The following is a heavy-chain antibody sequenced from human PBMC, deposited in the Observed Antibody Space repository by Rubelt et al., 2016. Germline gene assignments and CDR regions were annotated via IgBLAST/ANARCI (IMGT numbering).Heavy chain of an antibody. Sequence: QVQLQQWGAGLLKPSETLSLTCAVSGGSFSAYYWSWIRQPPGKGLEWIGEINHSGSTTYNPSLKSRVTMSVDTSKDQFARTLISVTAADTAVYYCASQRGYSRGRHWGQGTVVTVSS. CDR3: ASQRGYSRGRH. CDR2: INHSGST. CDR1: GGSFSAYY. V-gene: IGHV4-34*01. D-gene: IGHD6-19*01. J-gene: IGHJ3*01.